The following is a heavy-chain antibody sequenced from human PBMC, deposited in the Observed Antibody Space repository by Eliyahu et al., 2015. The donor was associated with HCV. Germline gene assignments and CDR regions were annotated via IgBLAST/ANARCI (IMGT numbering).Heavy chain of an antibody. V-gene: IGHV3-23*01. D-gene: IGHD4-23*01. CDR3: AKDLGAGGGSVFDY. CDR2: VSGDGTNT. J-gene: IGHJ4*02. CDR1: GFTFSNFA. Sequence: VQLLESGGGLVQPGGXLRLSCXASGFTFSNFAMSWVRQAPGKGLEWVSAVSGDGTNTYYAGSVKGRFTISKDNSKNTLHLQMSGLTAEDTAVYYCAKDLGAGGGSVFDYWGQGTLVTVSS.